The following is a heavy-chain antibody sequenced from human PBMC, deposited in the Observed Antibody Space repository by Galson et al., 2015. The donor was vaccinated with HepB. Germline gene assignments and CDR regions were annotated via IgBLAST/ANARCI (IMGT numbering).Heavy chain of an antibody. J-gene: IGHJ5*02. D-gene: IGHD5-12*01. CDR3: VKDKPYTGHA. V-gene: IGHV3-30*18. CDR1: GFAFSDYG. Sequence: SLRLSCAASGFAFSDYGMHWVRQAPGKGLDKVAVVSSDGNTKVYTDSVKGRFTISRDNAKNTLYLLMNSLRPEDTAVYFCVKDKPYTGHAWGQGVLVTVSS. CDR2: VSSDGNTK.